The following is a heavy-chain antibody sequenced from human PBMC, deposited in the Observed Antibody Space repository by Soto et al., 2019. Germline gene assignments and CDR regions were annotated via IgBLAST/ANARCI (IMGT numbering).Heavy chain of an antibody. V-gene: IGHV1-3*01. Sequence: QVQLVQSGAEVKKPGASVKVSCKASGYTFTNYPMHWVRQAPGQRLEWMGWINAGNGNTKYSQNFQGRVTITRDTSASTAYRELSSLRSEDTAVYYCAGGSSSWYGWFDPWGQGTLVTVSS. CDR3: AGGSSSWYGWFDP. J-gene: IGHJ5*02. D-gene: IGHD6-13*01. CDR1: GYTFTNYP. CDR2: INAGNGNT.